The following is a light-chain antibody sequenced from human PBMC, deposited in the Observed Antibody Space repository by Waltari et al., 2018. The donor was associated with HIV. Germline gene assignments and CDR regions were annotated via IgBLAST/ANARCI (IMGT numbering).Light chain of an antibody. V-gene: IGKV3-11*01. CDR1: QGLSSF. Sequence: EIVLTQSPDTLSLSPGERATLSCRASQGLSSFLAWYHQKPGQAPRLLIYDASNRATGIPARFSGSGSGADFTLTISSLEPEDFAVYYCQQRSNWPITFGQGTRLEIK. CDR3: QQRSNWPIT. CDR2: DAS. J-gene: IGKJ5*01.